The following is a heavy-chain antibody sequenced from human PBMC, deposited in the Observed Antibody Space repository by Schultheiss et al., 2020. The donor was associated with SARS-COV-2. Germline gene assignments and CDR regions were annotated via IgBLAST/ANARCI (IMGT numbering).Heavy chain of an antibody. D-gene: IGHD5-12*01. CDR1: GYSFTSYW. J-gene: IGHJ4*02. V-gene: IGHV5-51*01. CDR3: ARHLGGYDYSVAGDYDY. Sequence: GESLKISCKGSGYSFTSYWIGWVRQMPGKGLEWMGIIYPGDSDIRYSPSFQGQVTISADKSISTAYLQWSSLKASDTAMYYCARHLGGYDYSVAGDYDYWGQGTLVTVSS. CDR2: IYPGDSDI.